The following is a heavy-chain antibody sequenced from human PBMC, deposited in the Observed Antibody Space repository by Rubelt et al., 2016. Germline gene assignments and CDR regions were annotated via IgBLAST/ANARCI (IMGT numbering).Heavy chain of an antibody. CDR1: GYTFTSYG. D-gene: IGHD6-13*01. V-gene: IGHV1-18*01. Sequence: KASGYTFTSYGISWVRQAPGQGLEWMGWISAYNGNTNYAQKLQGRVTMTTDTSTSTAYMELSSLRSEDTAVYYCARDRSSWGSFDYWGQGTLVTVSS. CDR2: ISAYNGNT. J-gene: IGHJ4*02. CDR3: ARDRSSWGSFDY.